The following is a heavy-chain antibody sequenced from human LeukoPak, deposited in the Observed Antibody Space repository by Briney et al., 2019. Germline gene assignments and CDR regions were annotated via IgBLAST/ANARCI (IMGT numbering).Heavy chain of an antibody. CDR1: GFTFSSYA. V-gene: IGHV3-15*01. J-gene: IGHJ4*02. CDR3: TTGLGINWNDLGSFDY. Sequence: GGSLRLSCAASGFTFSSYAMSWVRQAPGKGLEWVGRIKSKTDGGTTDYAAPVKGRFTISRDDSKNTLHLQMNSLKTEDTAVYYCTTGLGINWNDLGSFDYWGQGTLVTVSS. D-gene: IGHD1-1*01. CDR2: IKSKTDGGTT.